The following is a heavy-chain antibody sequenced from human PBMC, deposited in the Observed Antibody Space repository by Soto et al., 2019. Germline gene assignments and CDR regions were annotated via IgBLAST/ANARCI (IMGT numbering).Heavy chain of an antibody. CDR2: ISSAGEYT. V-gene: IGHV3-11*06. CDR3: VRANWNVDY. D-gene: IGHD1-1*01. Sequence: SVRLSCAASGFTFYRCYMTWVRQAPGEGLEWVSYISSAGEYTDYADSVKGRFTISRDNARNSLFLQMNSLRVEDTAVYYCVRANWNVDYWGRGTLVTVSS. CDR1: GFTFYRCY. J-gene: IGHJ4*02.